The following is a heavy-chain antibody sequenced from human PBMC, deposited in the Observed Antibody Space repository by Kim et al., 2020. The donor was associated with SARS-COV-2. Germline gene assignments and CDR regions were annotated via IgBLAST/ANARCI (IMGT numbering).Heavy chain of an antibody. Sequence: GGSLRLSCAASGFTFSRHLMLWVRQAPGKGLVWVSRINGDGSDTRYADSVKGRFTISRDNAKNTLYLQMNSLRAEDTALYYCVRDLRGYSGLGDDYWGQGTLVTVSS. CDR1: GFTFSRHL. J-gene: IGHJ4*02. D-gene: IGHD5-12*01. CDR2: INGDGSDT. V-gene: IGHV3-74*01. CDR3: VRDLRGYSGLGDDY.